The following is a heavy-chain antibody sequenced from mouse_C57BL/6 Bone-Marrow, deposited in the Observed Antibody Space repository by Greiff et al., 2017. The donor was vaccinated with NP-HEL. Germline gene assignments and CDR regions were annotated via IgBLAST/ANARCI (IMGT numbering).Heavy chain of an antibody. D-gene: IGHD2-3*01. Sequence: EVKLLESGGGLVKPGGSLKLSCAASGFTFSSYAMSWVRQTPEKRLEWVATISDGGSYTYYPDNVKGRFTISRDNAKNNLYLQMSHLKSEDTAMYYCARDGYSSYWGQGTLVTVSA. CDR1: GFTFSSYA. V-gene: IGHV5-4*03. CDR2: ISDGGSYT. J-gene: IGHJ3*01. CDR3: ARDGYSSY.